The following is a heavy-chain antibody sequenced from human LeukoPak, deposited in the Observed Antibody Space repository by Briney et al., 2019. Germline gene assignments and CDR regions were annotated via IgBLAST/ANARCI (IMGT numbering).Heavy chain of an antibody. D-gene: IGHD6-13*01. Sequence: PGGSLRLSCAASGFTFNSYSMNWVRQAPGKGLEWVSAISAGGGSTYYADSVKYRFTISRDNSKNTVYLQMNSLRAEDTAVYYCGRQQCPDYWGQGTLVTVSS. J-gene: IGHJ4*02. CDR3: GRQQCPDY. CDR2: ISAGGGST. CDR1: GFTFNSYS. V-gene: IGHV3-23*01.